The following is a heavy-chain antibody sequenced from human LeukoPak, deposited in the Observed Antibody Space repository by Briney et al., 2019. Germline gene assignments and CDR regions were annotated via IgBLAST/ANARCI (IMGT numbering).Heavy chain of an antibody. V-gene: IGHV4-61*02. D-gene: IGHD1-14*01. Sequence: PSETLSLTCTVSGGSISSGSYYWSWIRQPAGKGLEWIGRIYTSGSTYYNPSLKSRVTISVDRSKNQFSLKLSSVTAADTAVYYCAADPGPRRFDYWGRGTLVTVSS. J-gene: IGHJ4*02. CDR2: IYTSGST. CDR3: AADPGPRRFDY. CDR1: GGSISSGSYY.